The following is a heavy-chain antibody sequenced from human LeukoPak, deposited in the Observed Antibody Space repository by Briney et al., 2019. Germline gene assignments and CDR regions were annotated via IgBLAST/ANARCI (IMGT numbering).Heavy chain of an antibody. D-gene: IGHD4/OR15-4a*01. CDR2: ISYDGSNK. V-gene: IGHV3-30-3*01. J-gene: IGHJ3*02. CDR1: GFTFSSYA. CDR3: ARLGADDAFDI. Sequence: GGRLRISCAASGFTFSSYAMHWVRQAPGKGLEWVAVISYDGSNKYYADSVKGRFTISRDNSKNTLYLQMNSLRAEDTAVYYCARLGADDAFDIWGQGTMVTVSS.